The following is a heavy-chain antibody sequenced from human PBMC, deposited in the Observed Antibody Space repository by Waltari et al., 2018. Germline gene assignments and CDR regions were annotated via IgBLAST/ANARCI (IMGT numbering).Heavy chain of an antibody. Sequence: EVQLLESGGGLVQPGGSLSLSCAASGFTFSSYAMSWVRQAPGKGLEWVLVIYSGGSTYYADSVKGRFTISRDNSKNTLYLQMNSLRAEDTAVYYCAKGFAAWGNWGQGTLVTVSS. J-gene: IGHJ4*02. CDR1: GFTFSSYA. CDR3: AKGFAAWGN. D-gene: IGHD7-27*01. V-gene: IGHV3-23*03. CDR2: IYSGGST.